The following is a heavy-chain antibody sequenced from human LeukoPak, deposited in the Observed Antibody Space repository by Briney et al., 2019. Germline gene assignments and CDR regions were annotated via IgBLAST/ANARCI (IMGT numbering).Heavy chain of an antibody. CDR2: SNTNTGNT. Sequence: ASVKVSCKASGYTFTRFGISWVRQAPGQGLEWVGWSNTNTGNTNYAQKFQGRVTMTTDTSTSTAYMEVRSLRSDDTAVYYCARDGSSSWYQNWGQGTLVTVSS. V-gene: IGHV1-18*01. CDR3: ARDGSSSWYQN. J-gene: IGHJ4*02. CDR1: GYTFTRFG. D-gene: IGHD6-13*01.